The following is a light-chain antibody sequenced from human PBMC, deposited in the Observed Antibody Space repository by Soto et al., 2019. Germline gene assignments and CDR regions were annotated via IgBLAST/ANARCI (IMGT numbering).Light chain of an antibody. CDR3: SSFAGNNNLV. Sequence: QSALTQPPSASGSPGQSVTISCTGTSSDVGCYNYVSWYQQHPGKAPKLMISEVSKRPSGVPDLFSGSKSGNTASLTVSGLQAEDEADYYFSSFAGNNNLVFGGGTKLTVL. J-gene: IGLJ2*01. V-gene: IGLV2-8*01. CDR1: SSDVGCYNY. CDR2: EVS.